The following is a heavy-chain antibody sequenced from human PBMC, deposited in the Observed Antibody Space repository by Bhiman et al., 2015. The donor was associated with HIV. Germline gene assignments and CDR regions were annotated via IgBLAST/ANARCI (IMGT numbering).Heavy chain of an antibody. CDR2: IRYDESNR. Sequence: QVQLVESGGGVVQPGGSLRLSCVVSGFTFTNYGMHWVRQAPGKGLEWVAFIRYDESNRYYTDSVKGRFTISRDTSKNTLYLQMNSLTVEDTAVYYCAKDDNRDSGGFDYWGQGALVTVSS. V-gene: IGHV3-30*02. CDR1: GFTFTNYG. J-gene: IGHJ4*02. CDR3: AKDDNRDSGGFDY. D-gene: IGHD3-22*01.